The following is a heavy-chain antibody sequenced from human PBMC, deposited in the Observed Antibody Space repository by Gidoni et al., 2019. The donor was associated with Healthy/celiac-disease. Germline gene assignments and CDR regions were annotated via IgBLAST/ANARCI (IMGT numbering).Heavy chain of an antibody. CDR2: ISGSGGST. V-gene: IGHV3-23*04. CDR3: AKDQPYSSGLYYYYGMDV. D-gene: IGHD6-19*01. J-gene: IGHJ6*02. CDR1: GFTFSSSA. Sequence: EVQLVESGGGLVQPGGSLRLSCAASGFTFSSSAMSWVRQAPGKGLEWVSAISGSGGSTYYADSVKGRFTISRDNSKNTLYLQMNSLRAEDTAVYYCAKDQPYSSGLYYYYGMDVWGQGTTVTVSS.